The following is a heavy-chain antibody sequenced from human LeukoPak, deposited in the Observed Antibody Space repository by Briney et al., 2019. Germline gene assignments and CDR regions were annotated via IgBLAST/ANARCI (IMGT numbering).Heavy chain of an antibody. CDR2: MNPNGGNT. V-gene: IGHV1-8*01. CDR3: ARGPNKSDGGNSGSAWFDP. Sequence: ASVKVSCKASGYTFTTYDINWVRQATGQGLEWMGWMNPNGGNTGYAQKFQGRVTMTRNTSISTAYMELSSLRSEDTAVYYCARGPNKSDGGNSGSAWFDPWGQGTLVTVSS. CDR1: GYTFTTYD. J-gene: IGHJ5*02. D-gene: IGHD4-23*01.